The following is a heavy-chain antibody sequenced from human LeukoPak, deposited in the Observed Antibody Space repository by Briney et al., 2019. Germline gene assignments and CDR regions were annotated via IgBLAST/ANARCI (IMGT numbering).Heavy chain of an antibody. CDR1: GFTFSDYY. D-gene: IGHD1-20*01. CDR2: ISSSGSTI. Sequence: GGSLRLSCAASGFTFSDYYMSWIRQAPGKGPEGVSYISSSGSTIYYADSVKGRFTISRDNAKNSLYLQMNSLRAEDTAVYYCARFGITGTTIAFDYWGQGTLVTVSS. CDR3: ARFGITGTTIAFDY. V-gene: IGHV3-11*01. J-gene: IGHJ4*02.